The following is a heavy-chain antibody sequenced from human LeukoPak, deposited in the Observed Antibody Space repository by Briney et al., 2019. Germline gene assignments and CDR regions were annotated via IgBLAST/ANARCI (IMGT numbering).Heavy chain of an antibody. CDR2: INPSGGST. CDR3: ARSRLWSGYYRYYFDY. Sequence: AASVKVSCKASGYTFTSYYMHWVRQAPGQGLEWMGIINPSGGSTSYAQKFQGRVTMTRDTSTSTIYKELSSLRSEDTAVYYCARSRLWSGYYRYYFDYWGQGTLVTVSS. CDR1: GYTFTSYY. D-gene: IGHD3-3*01. V-gene: IGHV1-46*01. J-gene: IGHJ4*02.